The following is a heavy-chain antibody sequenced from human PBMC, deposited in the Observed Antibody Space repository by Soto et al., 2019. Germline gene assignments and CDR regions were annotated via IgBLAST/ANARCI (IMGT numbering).Heavy chain of an antibody. CDR2: VRGDGGET. CDR3: ARGDLLD. D-gene: IGHD3-16*01. CDR1: GFTFGGYW. V-gene: IGHV3-7*03. J-gene: IGHJ4*02. Sequence: GGSLRLSCAASGFTFGGYWMNWVRQAPGKGLEWVANVRGDGGETYYVDSVKGRFTISRDNAKNSLYLQMNSLRAEDTAVYYCARGDLLDWGQGTLVTAPQ.